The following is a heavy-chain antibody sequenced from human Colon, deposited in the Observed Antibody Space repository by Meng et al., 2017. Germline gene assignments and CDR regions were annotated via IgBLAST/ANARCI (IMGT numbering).Heavy chain of an antibody. CDR1: GVSITTNSY. J-gene: IGHJ4*02. D-gene: IGHD4-23*01. V-gene: IGHV4-4*02. CDR3: ARHGGYYQDY. CDR2: IDHRGDP. Sequence: VQLLGSGPGLVKPSGTLSLPFAVSGVSITTNSYWRWVRQSPEKGLEWIGQIDHRGDPYYNPSLKSRVTMSVDRSKSQVSLQLTSVTAADTAVYYCARHGGYYQDYWGQGTLVTVSS.